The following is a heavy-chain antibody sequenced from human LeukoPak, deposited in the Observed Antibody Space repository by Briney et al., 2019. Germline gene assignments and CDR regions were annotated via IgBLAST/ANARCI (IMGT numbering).Heavy chain of an antibody. CDR2: INHSGST. J-gene: IGHJ6*03. Sequence: SETLSLTCTVSGGSISSSSYYWGWIRQPPGKGLEWIGEINHSGSTNYNPSLKSRVTISVDTSKNQFSLKLSSVTAADTAVYYCARGVRLRYYYYYMDVWGKGTTVTVSS. D-gene: IGHD4-17*01. V-gene: IGHV4-39*07. CDR3: ARGVRLRYYYYYMDV. CDR1: GGSISSSSYY.